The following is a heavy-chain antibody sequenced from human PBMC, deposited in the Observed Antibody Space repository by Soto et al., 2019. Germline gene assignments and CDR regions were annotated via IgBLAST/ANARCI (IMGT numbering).Heavy chain of an antibody. J-gene: IGHJ6*02. CDR1: GYTFTSYG. Sequence: ASVKVSCKASGYTFTSYGISWVRQAPGQGLEWMGWISAYNGNTNYAQKLQGRVTMTTDTSTSTAYMELRSLRSDDTAVYYCARDSGQWLVAYYYYGMDVWGQGTTVTVSS. CDR2: ISAYNGNT. CDR3: ARDSGQWLVAYYYYGMDV. D-gene: IGHD6-19*01. V-gene: IGHV1-18*01.